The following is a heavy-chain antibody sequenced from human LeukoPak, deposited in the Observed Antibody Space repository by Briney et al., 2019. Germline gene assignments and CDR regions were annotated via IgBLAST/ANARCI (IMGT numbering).Heavy chain of an antibody. Sequence: SVKVSCKASGGTFSSYAISWVRQAPGQGLEWMGGIIPIFGTANYAQKFQGRVTITADESTSTAYMELSSLRSEDTAVYYCARSRHYYGSGRESGIYNWFDPWGQETLVTVSS. CDR2: IIPIFGTA. J-gene: IGHJ5*02. CDR3: ARSRHYYGSGRESGIYNWFDP. CDR1: GGTFSSYA. D-gene: IGHD3-10*01. V-gene: IGHV1-69*13.